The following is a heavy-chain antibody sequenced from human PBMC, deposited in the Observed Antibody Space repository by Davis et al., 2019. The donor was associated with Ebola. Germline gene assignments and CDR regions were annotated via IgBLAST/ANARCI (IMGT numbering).Heavy chain of an antibody. V-gene: IGHV3-30*18. D-gene: IGHD2/OR15-2a*01. CDR2: ISFDGSNK. Sequence: GESLKISCAASGFTFSSLGMHWVRQAPGKGLEWVAVISFDGSNKDYADSVKGRFTISRDNSKNTLYLQMNGLRVEDTAIYYCAKDNRNIWSEVWGQGTMVTVSS. CDR3: AKDNRNIWSEV. CDR1: GFTFSSLG. J-gene: IGHJ3*01.